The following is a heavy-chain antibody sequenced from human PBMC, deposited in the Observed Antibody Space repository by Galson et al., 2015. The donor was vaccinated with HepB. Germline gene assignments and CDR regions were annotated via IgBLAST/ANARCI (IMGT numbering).Heavy chain of an antibody. Sequence: SVKVSCKVSGYTLTELSMHWVRQAPGKGLEWMGGSDPEDGETIYAQKFQGRVTMTEDTSTDTAYMELSSLRSEDTAVYYCATELHDYGGNSVLGRFDPWGQATLVTVSS. CDR3: ATELHDYGGNSVLGRFDP. CDR2: SDPEDGET. D-gene: IGHD4-23*01. V-gene: IGHV1-24*01. J-gene: IGHJ5*02. CDR1: GYTLTELS.